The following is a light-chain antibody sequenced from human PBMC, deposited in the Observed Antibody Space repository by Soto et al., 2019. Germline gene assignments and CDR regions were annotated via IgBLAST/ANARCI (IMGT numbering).Light chain of an antibody. CDR1: QDIIVY. CDR3: QKFNNAPLT. V-gene: IGKV1-27*01. CDR2: SAS. J-gene: IGKJ5*01. Sequence: DIQMTQSPSSLSASVGDRVTITCRASQDIIVYLAWYQQKPGKVPKLLIYSASTLQSGVPSRFSGSGSGTDFTLTISSLQPEDVATYYCQKFNNAPLTFGQGTRLEIK.